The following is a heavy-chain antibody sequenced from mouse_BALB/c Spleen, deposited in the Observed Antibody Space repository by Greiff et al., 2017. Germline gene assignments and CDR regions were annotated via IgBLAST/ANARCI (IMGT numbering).Heavy chain of an antibody. CDR2: IWSGGST. D-gene: IGHD1-1*01. J-gene: IGHJ1*01. CDR3: ARYYGSPYWYFDV. CDR1: GFSLTSYG. V-gene: IGHV2-2*02. Sequence: QVQLKESGPGLVQPSQSLTITCTVSGFSLTSYGVHWVRQSPGKGLEWLGVIWSGGSTDYNAAFISRLSISKDNSKSQVFFKMNSLQANDTAIYYCARYYGSPYWYFDVWGAGTTVTVSS.